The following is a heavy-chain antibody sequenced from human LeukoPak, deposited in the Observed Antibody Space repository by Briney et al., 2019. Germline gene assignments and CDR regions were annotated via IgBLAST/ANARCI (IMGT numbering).Heavy chain of an antibody. CDR3: ARMGPRSPITIFGVVIQGGFDY. CDR2: MNPNSGNT. CDR1: GYTFTSYD. J-gene: IGHJ4*02. Sequence: GASVKVSCKASGYTFTSYDINWVRQATGQGLEWMGCMNPNSGNTGYAQKFQGRVTMTRNTSISTAYMELSSLRSEDTAVYYCARMGPRSPITIFGVVIQGGFDYWGQGTLVTVSS. D-gene: IGHD3-3*01. V-gene: IGHV1-8*01.